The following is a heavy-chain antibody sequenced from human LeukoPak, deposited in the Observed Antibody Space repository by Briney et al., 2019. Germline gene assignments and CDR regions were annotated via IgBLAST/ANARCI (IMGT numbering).Heavy chain of an antibody. V-gene: IGHV1-2*02. CDR3: VRVAVTGFAYFQH. CDR1: GYTFTNYY. CDR2: INVNSGDT. J-gene: IGHJ1*01. D-gene: IGHD6-19*01. Sequence: GASVKVSCKTSGYTFTNYYLHWMRQARGQGLDWMGWINVNSGDTNYVQKFQGRVAMTRDTSISTVYMDLNSLTSDDTAVYYCVRVAVTGFAYFQHWGQGTLVTGPS.